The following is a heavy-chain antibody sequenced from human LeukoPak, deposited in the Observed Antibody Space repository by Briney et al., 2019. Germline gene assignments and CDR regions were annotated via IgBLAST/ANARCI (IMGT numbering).Heavy chain of an antibody. CDR1: GYTLTGYY. CDR2: INPSGGST. Sequence: ASVKVSCKASGYTLTGYYMHWVRQAPGQGLEWMGIINPSGGSTSYAQKFQGRVTMTRDTSTSTVYMELSSLRSEDTAVYYCARAPVAGYNWFDPWGQGTLVTVSS. V-gene: IGHV1-46*01. CDR3: ARAPVAGYNWFDP. D-gene: IGHD6-19*01. J-gene: IGHJ5*02.